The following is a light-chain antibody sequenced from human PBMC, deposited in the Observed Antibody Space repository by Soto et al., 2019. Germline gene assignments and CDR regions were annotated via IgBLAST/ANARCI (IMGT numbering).Light chain of an antibody. CDR1: QSISSW. CDR2: DAS. J-gene: IGKJ5*01. V-gene: IGKV1-5*01. CDR3: QQYNSYSLIT. Sequence: QMKHSPSTVSASVGDRVSITCRASQSISSWLAWYQQKPGKAPKLLIYDASSLESGVPSRFSGSGSGTEFTLTISSLQPDDFATYYCQQYNSYSLITFGQGTRLAIK.